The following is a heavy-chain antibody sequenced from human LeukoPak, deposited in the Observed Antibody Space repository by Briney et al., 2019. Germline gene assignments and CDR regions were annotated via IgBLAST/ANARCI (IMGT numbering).Heavy chain of an antibody. CDR3: ARDPGYCSGGTCSPYYFDY. V-gene: IGHV1-3*03. J-gene: IGHJ4*02. Sequence: ASVKVSCKASGYTFTSYYMHWVRQAPGQRLEWMGWINAGNGNTKYSQELQGRVTITRDTSASTAYMELSSLRSEDMAVYYCARDPGYCSGGTCSPYYFDYWGQGTLVTVSS. D-gene: IGHD2-15*01. CDR2: INAGNGNT. CDR1: GYTFTSYY.